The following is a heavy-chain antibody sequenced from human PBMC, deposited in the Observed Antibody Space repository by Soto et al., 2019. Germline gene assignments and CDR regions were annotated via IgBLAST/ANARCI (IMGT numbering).Heavy chain of an antibody. CDR2: IKSKTDGGTT. Sequence: EVQLVESGGGLVKPGGSLRLSCAASGFTFSNAWMNWVRQAPGKGLEWVGCIKSKTDGGTTDYAAPVKGRFTISRDDSKNTLYLQMNSLKTEDTAVYYCTTHLTIFGVVEFDYWGQGTLVTVSS. V-gene: IGHV3-15*07. D-gene: IGHD3-3*01. CDR1: GFTFSNAW. J-gene: IGHJ4*02. CDR3: TTHLTIFGVVEFDY.